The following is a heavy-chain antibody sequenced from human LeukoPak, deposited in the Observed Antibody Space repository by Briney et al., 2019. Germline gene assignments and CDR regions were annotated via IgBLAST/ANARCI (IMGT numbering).Heavy chain of an antibody. V-gene: IGHV1-18*01. CDR1: GYTFTSYG. J-gene: IGHJ4*02. CDR3: ARDLGATTLDYFDY. Sequence: GASVKVSCKASGYTFTSYGISWVRQAPGQGLEWMGWISAYSGDTNYAQKFQGRATMTTDTSTSTAYMELRSLSSDDTAVYYCARDLGATTLDYFDYWGQGTLVTVSS. D-gene: IGHD1-26*01. CDR2: ISAYSGDT.